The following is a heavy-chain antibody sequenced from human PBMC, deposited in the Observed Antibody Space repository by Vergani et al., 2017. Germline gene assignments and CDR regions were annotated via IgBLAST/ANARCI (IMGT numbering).Heavy chain of an antibody. CDR2: IYHSGRT. CDR3: ARVGIQLWLNDY. CDR1: GYSLSSGYY. V-gene: IGHV4-38-2*02. J-gene: IGHJ4*02. D-gene: IGHD5-18*01. Sequence: QVQLQESGPGLVKPSETLSLTCTVSGYSLSSGYYWGWIRQPPGKGLEWIGSIYHSGRTYYNPSLKSRVTISVDTSQNQFSLKLSSVTAADTAVYYCARVGIQLWLNDYWGQGTLVTVSS.